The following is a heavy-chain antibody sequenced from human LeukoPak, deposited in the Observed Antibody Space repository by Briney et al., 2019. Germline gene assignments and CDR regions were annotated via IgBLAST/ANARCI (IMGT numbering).Heavy chain of an antibody. CDR2: ISSSSSYI. J-gene: IGHJ4*02. CDR1: GFTFSSYS. Sequence: GGSLRLSCAASGFTFSSYSMNWVRPAPGKGLECVSSISSSSSYIYYADSVKGRFTISRDNAKNSLYLQMNSLRAEDTAVYYCAREPVTTEVDYWGQGTLVTVSS. CDR3: AREPVTTEVDY. V-gene: IGHV3-21*01. D-gene: IGHD4-17*01.